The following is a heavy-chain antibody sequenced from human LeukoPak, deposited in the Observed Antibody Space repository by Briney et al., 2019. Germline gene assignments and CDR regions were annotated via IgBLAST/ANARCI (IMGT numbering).Heavy chain of an antibody. J-gene: IGHJ5*02. CDR3: ARYNWFDP. Sequence: GGSLRLSCVASGFTFSSYAMTWVRQAPGKGLEWVSGISGSSGRTYYADSVKGRFTISRDNAKNSLYLQMNSLRAEDTAVYYCARYNWFDPWGQGTLVTVSS. CDR1: GFTFSSYA. V-gene: IGHV3-23*01. CDR2: ISGSSGRT.